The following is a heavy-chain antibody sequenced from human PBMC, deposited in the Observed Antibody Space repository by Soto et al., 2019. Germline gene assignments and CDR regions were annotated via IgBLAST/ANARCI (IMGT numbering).Heavy chain of an antibody. V-gene: IGHV1-46*01. J-gene: IGHJ6*02. Sequence: GASVKVSCKASGYTFTSYYMHWVRQAPGQGLEWMGIINPSGGSTSYAQKFQGRVTITRDTSASTAYMELSSLRSEDTAVYYCARLSMAHPGGMDVWGQGTTVTVSS. D-gene: IGHD3-10*01. CDR1: GYTFTSYY. CDR3: ARLSMAHPGGMDV. CDR2: INPSGGST.